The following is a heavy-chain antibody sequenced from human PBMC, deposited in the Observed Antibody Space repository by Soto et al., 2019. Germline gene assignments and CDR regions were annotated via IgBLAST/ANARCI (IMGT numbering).Heavy chain of an antibody. CDR3: AKGHYYDNVGNWVANQAFDS. CDR1: GFTFNNYV. D-gene: IGHD3-22*01. V-gene: IGHV3-23*01. J-gene: IGHJ4*02. CDR2: ISGGGTGT. Sequence: GGSLRLSCAASGFTFNNYVMNWVRQAPGKGLEWVSSISGGGTGTYSADAVKGRFTISSDKSRNTVYLQMSSLRADDTAVYYCAKGHYYDNVGNWVANQAFDSWGQGSLVTVSS.